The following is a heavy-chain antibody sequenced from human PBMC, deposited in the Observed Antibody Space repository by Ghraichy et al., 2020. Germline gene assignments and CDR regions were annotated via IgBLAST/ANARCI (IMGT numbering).Heavy chain of an antibody. D-gene: IGHD1-26*01. CDR3: ARRLVGATTHAFDI. V-gene: IGHV5-51*01. CDR1: GYSFTNFW. J-gene: IGHJ3*02. CDR2: IYPGDSDT. Sequence: GESLNISCKGFGYSFTNFWIGWVRQMPGKGLEWMGIIYPGDSDTNYSPSFQGQVTISADKSIGTAYLQWSSLKASDTAMYYCARRLVGATTHAFDIWGQGTILTVS.